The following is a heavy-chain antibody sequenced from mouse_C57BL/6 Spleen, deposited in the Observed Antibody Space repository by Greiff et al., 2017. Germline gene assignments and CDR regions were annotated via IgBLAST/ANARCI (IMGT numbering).Heavy chain of an antibody. V-gene: IGHV1-12*01. J-gene: IGHJ4*01. Sequence: QVQLKESGAELVRPGASVKMSCKASGYTFTSYNMHWVKQTPRQGLEWIGAIYPGNGDTSYNQKFKGKATLTVDKSSSTAYMQLSSLTSEDSAVYFCAREGSYGSSRYYYAMDYWGQGTSVTVSS. CDR2: IYPGNGDT. D-gene: IGHD1-1*01. CDR3: AREGSYGSSRYYYAMDY. CDR1: GYTFTSYN.